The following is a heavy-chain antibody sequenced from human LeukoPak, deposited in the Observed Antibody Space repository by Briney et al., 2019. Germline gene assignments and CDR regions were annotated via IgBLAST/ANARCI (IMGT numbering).Heavy chain of an antibody. V-gene: IGHV3-15*04. D-gene: IGHD3-10*01. Sequence: GGSLRLSCAASGFSFSDAWMSWVRQIPGKGLEWVGRIETKTDGGTTDYAAPVKGRFTISRDDSTNTLFLQMNSLKSEDTAVYYCATYGSGRKFDYWGQGILVTVSS. CDR2: IETKTDGGTT. CDR3: ATYGSGRKFDY. CDR1: GFSFSDAW. J-gene: IGHJ4*02.